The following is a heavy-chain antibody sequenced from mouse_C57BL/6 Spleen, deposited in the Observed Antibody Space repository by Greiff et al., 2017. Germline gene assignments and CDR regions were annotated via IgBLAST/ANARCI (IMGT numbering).Heavy chain of an antibody. Sequence: QVQLQQSGAELVKPGASVKISCKASGYAFSSYWMNWVKQRPGKGLEWIGQIYPGDGDTNYNGKFKGKATLTADKSSSTAYMQLSSLTSDDSAVYFCARDLRFYYFDFWGQGTTLTVSS. J-gene: IGHJ2*01. CDR2: IYPGDGDT. D-gene: IGHD3-2*02. V-gene: IGHV1-80*01. CDR3: ARDLRFYYFDF. CDR1: GYAFSSYW.